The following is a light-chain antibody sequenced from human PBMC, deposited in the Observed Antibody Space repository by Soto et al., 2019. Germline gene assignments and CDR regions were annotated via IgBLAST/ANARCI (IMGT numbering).Light chain of an antibody. CDR2: QDS. CDR3: QAWDSSTAVV. V-gene: IGLV3-1*01. Sequence: YELTEPPSVSVSPGQTASITCSGDKLGDKYACWYQQKPGQSPVLVIYQDSKRPSGIPERFSGSNSGNTATLTISGTQAMDEADYYCQAWDSSTAVVFGGGTKLTVL. CDR1: KLGDKY. J-gene: IGLJ2*01.